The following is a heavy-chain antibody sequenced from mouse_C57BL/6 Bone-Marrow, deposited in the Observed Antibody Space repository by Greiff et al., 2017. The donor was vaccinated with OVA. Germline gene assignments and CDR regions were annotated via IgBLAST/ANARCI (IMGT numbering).Heavy chain of an antibody. D-gene: IGHD1-1*01. Sequence: EVQLQQSGPELVKPGASVKIPCKASGYTFTDYNMDWVKQSHGKSLEWIGDINPNNGGTIYNQKFKGKATLTVDKSSSTAYMELRSLTSEDTAVYYCARLGCSSLYFDYWGQGTTRTVSS. CDR1: GYTFTDYN. J-gene: IGHJ2*01. CDR3: ARLGCSSLYFDY. V-gene: IGHV1-18*01. CDR2: INPNNGGT.